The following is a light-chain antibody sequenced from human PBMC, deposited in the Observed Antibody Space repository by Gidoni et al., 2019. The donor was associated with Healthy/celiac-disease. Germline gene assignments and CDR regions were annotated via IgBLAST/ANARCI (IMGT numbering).Light chain of an antibody. CDR2: NNN. Sequence: QSVLTPPPSVSGAPGQRVTISCTGSSSNIGAGYDVHWYQQLPGTAPKLLIYNNNNRPSGVPDRFSGSMSGTSASLAVTGLQAEDEADYYCQSFDSSLTGWVFGGGTKLTVL. J-gene: IGLJ3*02. V-gene: IGLV1-40*01. CDR1: SSNIGAGYD. CDR3: QSFDSSLTGWV.